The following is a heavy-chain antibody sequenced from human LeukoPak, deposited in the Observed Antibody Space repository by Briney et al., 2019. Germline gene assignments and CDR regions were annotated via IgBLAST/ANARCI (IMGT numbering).Heavy chain of an antibody. Sequence: PGGSLRLSCAASGFTFSSYAMSWVRQAPGKGLEWVSSISSTRSYIHYADSVKGRFTISRDNAKNSLYLQMNSLRAEDTAVYYCARAAFMASFDYWGQGTLVTVSS. D-gene: IGHD3-10*01. J-gene: IGHJ4*02. CDR1: GFTFSSYA. CDR3: ARAAFMASFDY. V-gene: IGHV3-21*01. CDR2: ISSTRSYI.